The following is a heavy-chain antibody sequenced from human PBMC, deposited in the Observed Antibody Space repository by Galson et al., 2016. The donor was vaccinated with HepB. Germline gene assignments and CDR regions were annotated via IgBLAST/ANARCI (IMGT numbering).Heavy chain of an antibody. CDR3: ARLSAGGTNGVDV. V-gene: IGHV4-34*01. Sequence: TLSLTCSVYGDSFSSYYWSWIRQTPGKGLEWIGEINYYGSTNYDPSLKSRVTISVDTSKNQISLKLNSVSATDTAVYYCARLSAGGTNGVDVWGQGTTVIVS. J-gene: IGHJ6*02. CDR2: INYYGST. D-gene: IGHD1-1*01. CDR1: GDSFSSYY.